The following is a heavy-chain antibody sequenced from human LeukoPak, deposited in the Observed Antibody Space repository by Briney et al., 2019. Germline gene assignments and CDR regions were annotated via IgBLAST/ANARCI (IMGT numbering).Heavy chain of an antibody. V-gene: IGHV4-34*01. D-gene: IGHD1-26*01. CDR1: GGSFSGYY. Sequence: SETLSLTCAVYGGSFSGYYWSWIRQPPGKGLEWIGEINHSGSTNYNPSLKSRVTISVDTSKNQFSLKLSSVTAADTAVYYCARRYSGSYYLTGAFDIWGQGTMVTVSS. J-gene: IGHJ3*02. CDR3: ARRYSGSYYLTGAFDI. CDR2: INHSGST.